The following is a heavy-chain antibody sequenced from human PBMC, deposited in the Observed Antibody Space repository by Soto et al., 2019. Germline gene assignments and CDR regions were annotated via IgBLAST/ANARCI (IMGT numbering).Heavy chain of an antibody. Sequence: GGSLRLSCAASGFTFTRFSMNWVRQAPGKGLEWVSSISSTTNYIYYGDSMKGRFTISRDNAKNSLYLEMNSLRAEDTAVYYCARESEDLTSNFDYWGQGPLITVSS. CDR2: ISSTTNYI. CDR1: GFTFTRFS. V-gene: IGHV3-21*06. CDR3: ARESEDLTSNFDY. J-gene: IGHJ4*02.